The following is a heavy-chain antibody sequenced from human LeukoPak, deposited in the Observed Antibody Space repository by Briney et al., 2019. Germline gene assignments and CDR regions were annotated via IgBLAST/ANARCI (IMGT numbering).Heavy chain of an antibody. D-gene: IGHD3-3*01. V-gene: IGHV3-7*01. CDR1: GFTFSRYW. Sequence: GGSLRLSCAASGFTFSRYWMSWVRQAPGKGLEWVANIKQDGNEKYYVDSVKGRFTISGDNAKNSLYLQMNSLRAEDTAVYYCARDESQKNYDFWSGYSTYYYYYMDVWGKGTTVTVSS. J-gene: IGHJ6*03. CDR3: ARDESQKNYDFWSGYSTYYYYYMDV. CDR2: IKQDGNEK.